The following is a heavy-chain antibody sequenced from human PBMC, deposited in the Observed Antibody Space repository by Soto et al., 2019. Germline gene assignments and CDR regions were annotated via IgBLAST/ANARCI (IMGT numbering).Heavy chain of an antibody. Sequence: GGSLRLSCAASGFTFSSYGMHWVRQAPGKGLEWVAVIWYDGSNKYYADSVKGRFTISRDNSKNTLYLQMNSLRAEDTAVYYCARDRSKTELGIDYFDYWGQGTLVTVS. CDR1: GFTFSSYG. CDR2: IWYDGSNK. V-gene: IGHV3-33*01. J-gene: IGHJ4*02. D-gene: IGHD7-27*01. CDR3: ARDRSKTELGIDYFDY.